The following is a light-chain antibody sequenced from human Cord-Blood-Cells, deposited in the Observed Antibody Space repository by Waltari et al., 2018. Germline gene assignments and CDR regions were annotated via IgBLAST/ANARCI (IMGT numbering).Light chain of an antibody. CDR2: KDS. CDR3: QSADISGTYWV. Sequence: SYELTQPPSVSVSPGQTARITCSGDALPKQYVYWYQQRPGQAPVLVVYKDSERPSGIPERFSGSSSGTTVTLTISGVQAEDEADYYCQSADISGTYWVCGGGTKLAV. V-gene: IGLV3-25*02. J-gene: IGLJ3*02. CDR1: ALPKQY.